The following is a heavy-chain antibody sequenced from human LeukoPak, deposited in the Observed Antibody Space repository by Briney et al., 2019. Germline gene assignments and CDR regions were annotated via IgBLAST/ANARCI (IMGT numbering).Heavy chain of an antibody. Sequence: ASVKVSCKASGGTFSSYAISWVRQAPGQGLEWMGWIIPIFDTANYAQKFQGRVTITADESTSTAYMELSSLRSDDTAVYYCTRDLSHFGDWFDPWGQGTLVTVSS. CDR1: GGTFSSYA. CDR2: IIPIFDTA. J-gene: IGHJ5*02. CDR3: TRDLSHFGDWFDP. D-gene: IGHD3-16*01. V-gene: IGHV1-69*13.